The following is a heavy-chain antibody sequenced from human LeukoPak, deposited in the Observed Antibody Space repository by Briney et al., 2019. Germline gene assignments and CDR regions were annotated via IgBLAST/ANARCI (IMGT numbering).Heavy chain of an antibody. CDR2: INPNSGGT. J-gene: IGHJ4*02. V-gene: IGHV1-2*02. Sequence: ASVKVSCKSSGGSFSNYVISWVRQAPGQGLEWMGWINPNSGGTNYAQKFQGRVTMTRDTSISTAYMELSRLRSDDTAVYYCARGYYYDSSDYYYPPDYWGQGTLVTVSS. D-gene: IGHD3-22*01. CDR3: ARGYYYDSSDYYYPPDY. CDR1: GGSFSNYV.